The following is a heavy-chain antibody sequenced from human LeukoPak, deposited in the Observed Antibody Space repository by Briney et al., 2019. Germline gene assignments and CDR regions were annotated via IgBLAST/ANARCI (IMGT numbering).Heavy chain of an antibody. V-gene: IGHV3-30*04. CDR1: GFTFSSYA. CDR3: ASGWAPRATVTTPYFDY. J-gene: IGHJ4*02. CDR2: ISYDGSNK. Sequence: PGGSLRLSCAASGFTFSSYAMHWVRQAPGKGLEWVAVISYDGSNKYYADSVKGRFTISRDNSKNTLYLQMNSLRAEDTAVYYCASGWAPRATVTTPYFDYWGQGTLVTVSS. D-gene: IGHD4-17*01.